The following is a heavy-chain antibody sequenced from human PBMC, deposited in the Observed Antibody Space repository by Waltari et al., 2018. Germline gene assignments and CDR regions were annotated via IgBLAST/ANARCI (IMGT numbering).Heavy chain of an antibody. V-gene: IGHV1-18*01. CDR2: ISAYNGNT. Sequence: QVQLVQSGAEVKKPGAAVKVSCKASGYTFTSYGISWVRQAPGQGLEWMGWISAYNGNTNYAQKLQGRVTMTTDTSTSTAYMELRSLRSDDTAVYYCARDLAAAGPHNWFDPWGQGTLVTVSS. CDR3: ARDLAAAGPHNWFDP. CDR1: GYTFTSYG. J-gene: IGHJ5*02. D-gene: IGHD6-13*01.